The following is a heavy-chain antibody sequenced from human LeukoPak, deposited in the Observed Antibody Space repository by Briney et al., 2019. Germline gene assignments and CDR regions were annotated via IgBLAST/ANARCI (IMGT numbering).Heavy chain of an antibody. CDR3: ARDCCGYRSWFDP. D-gene: IGHD6-25*01. J-gene: IGHJ5*02. CDR1: GGSISSNYFSSNLFH. Sequence: PSETLSLTCTVSGGSISSNYFSSNLFHWGWLRQPPGKGLEWIGSIYYSGTTYYNPSLKSRVTISVDTSKNQFSLKLTSVTAADTAVYYCARDCCGYRSWFDPWGQGTLVNVSS. V-gene: IGHV4-39*07. CDR2: IYYSGTT.